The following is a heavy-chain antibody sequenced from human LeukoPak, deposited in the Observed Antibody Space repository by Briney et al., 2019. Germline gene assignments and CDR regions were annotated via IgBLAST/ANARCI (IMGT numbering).Heavy chain of an antibody. CDR1: GGSISSGGYS. CDR2: IYHSGST. CDR3: ARAYGKYYYYGMDV. Sequence: SETLSLTCAVSGGSISSGGYSWSWIRQPPGKGLEWIGYIYHSGSTYYNPSLKSRVTISVDTSKNQFSLKLSSVTAADTAVYYCARAYGKYYYYGMDVWGQGTTVTVSS. D-gene: IGHD4-17*01. J-gene: IGHJ6*02. V-gene: IGHV4-30-2*02.